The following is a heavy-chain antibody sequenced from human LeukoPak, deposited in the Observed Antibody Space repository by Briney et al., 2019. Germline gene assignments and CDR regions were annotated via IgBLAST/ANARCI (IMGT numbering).Heavy chain of an antibody. CDR1: GFTFSDHY. V-gene: IGHV3-72*01. J-gene: IGHJ5*02. Sequence: GGSLRLSCAASGFTFSDHYMDWVRQAPGKGLEWVGRTRNKANSYITEYAASVKGRFTISRDDSKNSLYLQMNSLKTEDTAVYYCARVLRTWGQGTLVTVSS. CDR2: TRNKANSYIT. CDR3: ARVLRT. D-gene: IGHD3-10*01.